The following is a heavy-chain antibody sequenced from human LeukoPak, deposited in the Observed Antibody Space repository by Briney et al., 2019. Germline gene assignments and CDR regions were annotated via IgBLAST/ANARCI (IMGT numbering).Heavy chain of an antibody. CDR3: ARTYCSFTSCYLYWYFDL. J-gene: IGHJ2*01. V-gene: IGHV4-39*01. D-gene: IGHD2-2*01. Sequence: SETLSLTCTVSGGSISSSSYHWGWIRQPPGKGLEWIGNIYFSGSTYYNPSLKSRVTISVDMSKNQFSLKLSSVTAADTAVYYCARTYCSFTSCYLYWYFDLWGRGTLVTASS. CDR1: GGSISSSSYH. CDR2: IYFSGST.